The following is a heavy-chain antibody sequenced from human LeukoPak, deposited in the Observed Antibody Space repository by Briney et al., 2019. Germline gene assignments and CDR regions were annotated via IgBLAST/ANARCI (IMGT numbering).Heavy chain of an antibody. CDR3: AKDMGWQQLVDY. CDR2: ISWDGGST. J-gene: IGHJ4*02. Sequence: GGSLRLSCAASGFTFDDYAMHWVRQAPGKGLEWVSLISWDGGSTYYADSVKGRFTISRDNSKNSLYLQMNSLRAEDTALYYCAKDMGWQQLVDYWGQGTLVTVSS. V-gene: IGHV3-43D*03. D-gene: IGHD6-13*01. CDR1: GFTFDDYA.